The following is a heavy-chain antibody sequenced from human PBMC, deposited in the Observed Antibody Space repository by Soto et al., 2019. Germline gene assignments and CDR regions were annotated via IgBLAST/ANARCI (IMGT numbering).Heavy chain of an antibody. CDR1: GFTFSSYA. D-gene: IGHD3-10*01. V-gene: IGHV3-23*01. CDR3: AKPPPLYGSGSYPSNWFDP. J-gene: IGHJ5*02. CDR2: ISGSGGST. Sequence: PWGSLRLSCAASGFTFSSYAMSWVRQAPGKGLEWVSAISGSGGSTYYADSVKGRFTISRDNSKNTLYLQMNSLGAEDTAVYYCAKPPPLYGSGSYPSNWFDPWGQGTLVTVSS.